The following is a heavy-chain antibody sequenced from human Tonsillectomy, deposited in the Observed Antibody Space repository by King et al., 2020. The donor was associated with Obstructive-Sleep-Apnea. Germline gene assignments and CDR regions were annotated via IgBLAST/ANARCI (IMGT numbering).Heavy chain of an antibody. Sequence: VQLVESGGGVVQPGRSLRLSCAASGFIFSSYGMHWVRQAPGKGLKWGAVISYDGSNKYYADSVKGRFTISRDNSKNTLYLQMNSLRAEDTAVFYCAKDMASRYYYDSSGLEYWGQGTLVTVSS. CDR1: GFIFSSYG. J-gene: IGHJ4*02. CDR3: AKDMASRYYYDSSGLEY. V-gene: IGHV3-30*18. CDR2: ISYDGSNK. D-gene: IGHD3-22*01.